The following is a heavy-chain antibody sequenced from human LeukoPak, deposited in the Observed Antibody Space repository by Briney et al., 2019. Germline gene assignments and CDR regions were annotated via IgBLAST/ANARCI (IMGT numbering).Heavy chain of an antibody. J-gene: IGHJ4*02. CDR1: GFTFSSYA. CDR3: AKGGEIQLWLSYFDY. Sequence: GGSLRLSCAASGFTFSSYAMSWVRQAPGKGLEWVSAISGSGGRTYYADSVKGRFTISRDNSKNTLYLQMNSLRAEDTAVYYCAKGGEIQLWLSYFDYWGQGTLVTVSS. D-gene: IGHD5-18*01. V-gene: IGHV3-23*01. CDR2: ISGSGGRT.